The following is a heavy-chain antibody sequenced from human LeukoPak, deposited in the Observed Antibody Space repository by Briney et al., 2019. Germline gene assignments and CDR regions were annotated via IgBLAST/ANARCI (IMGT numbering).Heavy chain of an antibody. Sequence: GGSLRLSCAASGFTFSSYAIHWVRQATGKGLEWVSGIGTAGEIYYPGSVKGRFTISRENAKNSLYLQMNSLRAGDTAVYYCARAAYSSTWYSRYFDLWGRGTLVTVSS. D-gene: IGHD6-13*01. V-gene: IGHV3-13*01. J-gene: IGHJ2*01. CDR2: IGTAGEI. CDR3: ARAAYSSTWYSRYFDL. CDR1: GFTFSSYA.